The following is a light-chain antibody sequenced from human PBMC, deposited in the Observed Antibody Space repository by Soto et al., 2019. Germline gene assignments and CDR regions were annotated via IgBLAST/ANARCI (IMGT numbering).Light chain of an antibody. CDR3: QSYDSSLSVAVV. CDR1: SSNIGAGYD. J-gene: IGLJ2*01. CDR2: GNS. Sequence: QSALTQPPSVSGAPGQRVTISCTGSSSNIGAGYDVHWYQQLPGTAPKLLIYGNSNRPSGVPDRFSGSKSGTSASLAITGLQAEDEADYYCQSYDSSLSVAVVFGGGTKLTVL. V-gene: IGLV1-40*01.